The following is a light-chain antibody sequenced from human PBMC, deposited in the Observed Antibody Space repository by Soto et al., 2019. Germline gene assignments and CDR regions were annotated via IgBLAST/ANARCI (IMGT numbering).Light chain of an antibody. J-gene: IGLJ2*01. V-gene: IGLV2-14*01. CDR1: SSDVGAYNY. Sequence: QSALTQPASVSGSPGQSITISCTGTSSDVGAYNYVSWYQQHPGKAPKLMIYEVINRPSGVSNRFSGSKSGNTASLAISGLQAEDEADYYCSSYTPINTVVFGRGTKLTVL. CDR3: SSYTPINTVV. CDR2: EVI.